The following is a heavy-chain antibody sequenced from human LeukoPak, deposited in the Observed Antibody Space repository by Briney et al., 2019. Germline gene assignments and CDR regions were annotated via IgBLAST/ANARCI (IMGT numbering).Heavy chain of an antibody. CDR1: GFTFSSYS. Sequence: GGSLRLSCAASGFTFSSYSMNWVRQAPGKGLEWVSSISSSSSYIYYADSVKGRFTISRDNAKNSLYLQMNSLRAEDTAVYYCASGNYYDSSGYYQPNDYWGQGTLVTASS. V-gene: IGHV3-21*01. D-gene: IGHD3-22*01. J-gene: IGHJ4*02. CDR3: ASGNYYDSSGYYQPNDY. CDR2: ISSSSSYI.